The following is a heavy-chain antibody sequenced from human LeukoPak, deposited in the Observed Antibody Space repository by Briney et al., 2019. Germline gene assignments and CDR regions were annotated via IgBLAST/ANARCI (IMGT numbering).Heavy chain of an antibody. CDR3: ARERDGRFFDY. D-gene: IGHD5-24*01. J-gene: IGHJ4*02. Sequence: GGSLRLSCAVSGLTFRSYWMSWVRQAPGKGLEWVANINQDGSEKYFLDSVGGRFTISRDNAKNSLALQMNTLRAEDTAVYYCARERDGRFFDYWGQGTLVTVSS. CDR1: GLTFRSYW. V-gene: IGHV3-7*01. CDR2: INQDGSEK.